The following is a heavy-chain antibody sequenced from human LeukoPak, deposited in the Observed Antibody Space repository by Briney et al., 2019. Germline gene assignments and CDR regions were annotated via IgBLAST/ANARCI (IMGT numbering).Heavy chain of an antibody. Sequence: XLSXXASGFTFSSYEMNWVRQAPGKGLEWVSYISSSGSTIYYADSVKGRFTISRDNAKNSLYLQMNSLRAEDTAVYYCASGEPITVTTRLGFDYWGQGTLVTVSS. D-gene: IGHD4-17*01. J-gene: IGHJ4*02. V-gene: IGHV3-48*03. CDR1: GFTFSSYE. CDR2: ISSSGSTI. CDR3: ASGEPITVTTRLGFDY.